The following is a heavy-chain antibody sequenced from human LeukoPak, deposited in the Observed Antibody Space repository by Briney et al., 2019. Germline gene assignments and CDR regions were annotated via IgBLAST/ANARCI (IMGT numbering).Heavy chain of an antibody. Sequence: GGSLRLSCAASGLTFSTYATRWVGQAPGKGVEWVSTIGGSGAGTYYADSVRGRFIVSRDNSKNTLYLQTNSLRAGDTSVYYCEILGGSAAGTWGQGTLVTVSS. V-gene: IGHV3-23*01. CDR2: IGGSGAGT. CDR3: EILGGSAAGT. D-gene: IGHD6-13*01. CDR1: GLTFSTYA. J-gene: IGHJ5*02.